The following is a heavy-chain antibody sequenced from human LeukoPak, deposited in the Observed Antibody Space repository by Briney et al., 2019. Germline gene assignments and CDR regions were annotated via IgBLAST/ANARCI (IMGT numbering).Heavy chain of an antibody. D-gene: IGHD3-22*01. CDR2: IYHSGST. J-gene: IGHJ4*02. Sequence: SETLSLTCTVSGYSISSGYYWGWIRQPPGKGLEWIGSIYHSGSTYYNPSLKSRVTISVDTSKNQFSLKLSSVTAADTAVYYCARDSRQYGSSGYCLHWGQGTLVTVSS. CDR1: GYSISSGYY. V-gene: IGHV4-38-2*02. CDR3: ARDSRQYGSSGYCLH.